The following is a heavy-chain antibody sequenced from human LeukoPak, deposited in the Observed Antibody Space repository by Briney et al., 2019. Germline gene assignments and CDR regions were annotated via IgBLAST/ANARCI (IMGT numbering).Heavy chain of an antibody. CDR2: INPYNGYT. V-gene: IGHV1-2*02. D-gene: IGHD1-1*01. CDR1: GYTFTDHC. CDR3: ARDYSLNDFDY. J-gene: IGHJ4*02. Sequence: ASVKVSCKASGYTFTDHCIHWVRQAPGQGLEWVGEINPYNGYTKYAWRLQGRVTMTRDTSISTAFMEVSRLTSDDTAVYYCARDYSLNDFDYWGQGTLVTVAS.